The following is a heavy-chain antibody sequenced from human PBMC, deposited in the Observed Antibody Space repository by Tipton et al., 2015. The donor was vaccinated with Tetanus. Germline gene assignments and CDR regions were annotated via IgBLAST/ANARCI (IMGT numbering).Heavy chain of an antibody. CDR1: GASSTSGDYY. V-gene: IGHV4-39*01. CDR3: AKSADNWFDP. CDR2: IYYTGST. D-gene: IGHD4/OR15-4a*01. J-gene: IGHJ5*02. Sequence: LRLSCTVSGASSTSGDYYWAWIRQPPGKGPEWIGSIYYTGSTYYNPSLKSRVTISEDASKNQFSLKLSSVIAADTAFYFCAKSADNWFDPWGQGTLVTVSS.